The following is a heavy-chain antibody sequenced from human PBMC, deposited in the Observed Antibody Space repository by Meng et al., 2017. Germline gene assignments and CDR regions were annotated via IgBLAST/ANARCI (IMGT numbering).Heavy chain of an antibody. D-gene: IGHD3-16*01. J-gene: IGHJ4*02. CDR2: IDYGGST. Sequence: QVKVEGSGTRLGRHSETLSLTCTVSGDSVTVGSHYWSWIRQPPGKGLEWIGYIDYGGSTSSNPSLRSRVTISVDTSNNQFSLKLSSVTAADTAVFYCARTRGDYYFDYWGQGTLVTVSS. CDR1: GDSVTVGSHY. CDR3: ARTRGDYYFDY. V-gene: IGHV4-61*01.